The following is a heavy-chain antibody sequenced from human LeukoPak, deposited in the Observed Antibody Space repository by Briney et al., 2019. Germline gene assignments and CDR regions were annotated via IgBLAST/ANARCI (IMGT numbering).Heavy chain of an antibody. J-gene: IGHJ3*02. CDR3: ARDISSGHLEGNAFDI. Sequence: GRSLRLSCAASGFTFSSYAMHWVRQAPGKGLEWVAVISYDGSNKYYADSVKGRFTISRDNSKNTLYLQMNSLRAEDTAVYYCARDISSGHLEGNAFDIWGQGTMVTVSS. CDR1: GFTFSSYA. CDR2: ISYDGSNK. D-gene: IGHD2-15*01. V-gene: IGHV3-30-3*01.